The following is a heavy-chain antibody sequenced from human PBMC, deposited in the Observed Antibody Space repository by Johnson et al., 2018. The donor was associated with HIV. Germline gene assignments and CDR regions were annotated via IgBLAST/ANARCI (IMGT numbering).Heavy chain of an antibody. Sequence: EVQLVESGGGVVRPGGSLRLSCAASGFTFDDYGMSWVRQAPGKGLEWVGRIKSKTDGGTTDYAAPVKGRFTISRDDSKNTLYLQMSSLKTEDTAVYYCTTDQVGRNYGGKYHVWGQGTMVTVSS. J-gene: IGHJ3*01. CDR2: IKSKTDGGTT. D-gene: IGHD1-7*01. V-gene: IGHV3-15*01. CDR3: TTDQVGRNYGGKYHV. CDR1: GFTFDDYG.